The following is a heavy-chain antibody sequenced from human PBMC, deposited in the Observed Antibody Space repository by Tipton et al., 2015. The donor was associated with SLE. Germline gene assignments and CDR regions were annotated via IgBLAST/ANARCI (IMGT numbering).Heavy chain of an antibody. V-gene: IGHV3-33*06. J-gene: IGHJ4*02. Sequence: LRLSCAASGFTFNDYGMHWVRQAPGKGLEWVAVIWYDGNNKYYADSEKGRFTISRDNSKNTLFLQMNSLRAEDTAVYYCAKAGSNWHNYFDYWGQGTLVTVSS. D-gene: IGHD1-26*01. CDR1: GFTFNDYG. CDR2: IWYDGNNK. CDR3: AKAGSNWHNYFDY.